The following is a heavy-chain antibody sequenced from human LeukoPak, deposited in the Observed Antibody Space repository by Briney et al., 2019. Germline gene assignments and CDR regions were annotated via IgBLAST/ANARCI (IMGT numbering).Heavy chain of an antibody. Sequence: ASVKVSCKASGYTFTGYYMHWVRQAPGQGLEWMGWINPNSGGTNYAQKFQGRVTMTRDTSISTAYMELSRLRSDDTAVYYCARYNSDAGHFDYWGQGTLVTVSS. CDR1: GYTFTGYY. CDR3: ARYNSDAGHFDY. J-gene: IGHJ4*02. D-gene: IGHD1-20*01. V-gene: IGHV1-2*02. CDR2: INPNSGGT.